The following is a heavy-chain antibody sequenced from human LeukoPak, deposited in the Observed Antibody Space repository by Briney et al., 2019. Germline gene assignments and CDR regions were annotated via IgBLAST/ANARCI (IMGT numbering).Heavy chain of an antibody. CDR2: ISGSATST. V-gene: IGHV3-23*01. CDR1: GLTFSNYA. Sequence: GGSLRLSCAASGLTFSNYAMKWVRQAPGKGLEWVAAISGSATSTNYADSVKGRFTVSRDNSKNTLYLQMNSLRAEDAAVYYCAKLATIDFNGYSSDYWGQGTLVTVSS. D-gene: IGHD3-22*01. J-gene: IGHJ4*02. CDR3: AKLATIDFNGYSSDY.